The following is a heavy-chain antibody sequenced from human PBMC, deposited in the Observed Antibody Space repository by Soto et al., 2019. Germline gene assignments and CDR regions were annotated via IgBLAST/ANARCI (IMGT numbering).Heavy chain of an antibody. CDR1: GFTFSSYW. CDR2: IKQDGSEK. V-gene: IGHV3-7*01. D-gene: IGHD6-13*01. CDR3: ARDWGGQRLVAFDI. Sequence: GGSLRLSCAASGFTFSSYWMSWVRQAPGKGLEWVANIKQDGSEKYYVDSVKGRFTISRDNAKNSLYLQMNSLRAEDTAVYYCARDWGGQRLVAFDIWGQGTMVTVS. J-gene: IGHJ3*02.